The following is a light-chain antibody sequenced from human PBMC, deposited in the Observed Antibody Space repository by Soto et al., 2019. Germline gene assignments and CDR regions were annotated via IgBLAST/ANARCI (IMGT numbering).Light chain of an antibody. V-gene: IGLV1-44*01. J-gene: IGLJ1*01. CDR3: AAWDDSFNALYV. CDR2: TNN. CDR1: DSNIGSNT. Sequence: QSVLTQPPSASGTPGQRVTISCSGSDSNIGSNTVNWYQQLPGTAPKLLIYTNNQRPSGVPDRFSGSKSGTSASLTISGLQSEDEADYFCAAWDDSFNALYVFGTGTKLTVL.